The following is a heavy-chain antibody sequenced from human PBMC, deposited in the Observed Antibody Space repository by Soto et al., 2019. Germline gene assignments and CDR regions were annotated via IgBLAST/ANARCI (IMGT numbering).Heavy chain of an antibody. D-gene: IGHD3-22*01. CDR3: ARTLDYYDSSGYYFGFDY. CDR1: GGTFSSYA. J-gene: IGHJ4*02. CDR2: ITPIFGAA. Sequence: QVQLVQSGAEVKKPGSSVKVSCKASGGTFSSYAISWVRQAPGQGPEWMGGITPIFGAAHYAQKFQGRVTITADKSTSTAYMELSSLRSEDTAVYYCARTLDYYDSSGYYFGFDYWGQGTLVTVSS. V-gene: IGHV1-69*06.